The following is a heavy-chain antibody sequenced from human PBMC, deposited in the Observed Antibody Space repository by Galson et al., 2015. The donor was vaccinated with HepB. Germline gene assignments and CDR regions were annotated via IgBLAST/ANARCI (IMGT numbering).Heavy chain of an antibody. V-gene: IGHV3-48*01. Sequence: SLRLSCAASGFTFSSYSMNWVRPAPGKGLEWVSYISSSSSTIYYADSVKGRFTISRDNAKNSLYLQVNSLRAEDTAVYYCARTYDFWSGYLWYYYYYMDVWGKGTTVTVSS. D-gene: IGHD3-3*01. J-gene: IGHJ6*03. CDR3: ARTYDFWSGYLWYYYYYMDV. CDR1: GFTFSSYS. CDR2: ISSSSSTI.